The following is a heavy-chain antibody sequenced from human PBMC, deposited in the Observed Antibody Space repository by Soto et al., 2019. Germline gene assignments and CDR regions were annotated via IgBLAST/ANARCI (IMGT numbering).Heavy chain of an antibody. CDR2: IRSKANSYAT. J-gene: IGHJ4*02. CDR3: ARGTGAAADYFDF. D-gene: IGHD6-13*01. V-gene: IGHV3-73*01. Sequence: GGSLRLSCAASGFTFSGSAMHWVCQASGKGLEWVGRIRSKANSYATAYAASVKGRFTISRDNAKNSLFLQMNSLRAEDTAVSYCARGTGAAADYFDFWGQGTLVTVSS. CDR1: GFTFSGSA.